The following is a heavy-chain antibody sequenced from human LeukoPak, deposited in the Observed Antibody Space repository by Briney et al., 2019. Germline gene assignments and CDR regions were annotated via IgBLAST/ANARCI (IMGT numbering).Heavy chain of an antibody. CDR3: AATIILPAAMGFDY. Sequence: SETLSFTCTVSGGSISSSSFYWGWIRQPPGRGLEWIGSIYYNGRTYYNPSLKGRVTISADTSKNQFSLNLSSVTAADTAVYYCAATIILPAAMGFDYWGQGTLVTVSS. CDR2: IYYNGRT. J-gene: IGHJ4*02. V-gene: IGHV4-39*01. CDR1: GGSISSSSFY. D-gene: IGHD2-2*01.